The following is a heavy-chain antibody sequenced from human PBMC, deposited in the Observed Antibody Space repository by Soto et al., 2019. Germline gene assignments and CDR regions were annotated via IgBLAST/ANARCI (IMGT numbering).Heavy chain of an antibody. J-gene: IGHJ4*02. Sequence: GGSLRLSCEASGLTFTTYSWSWVRQAPGEGLEWVSSFSPLIGYIYYADSVKGRFTISRDDASNSLHLQMNSLRAEDTAVYYCARGVLRTIFGVAPLRTPYCEYWGKGDMVPVSS. V-gene: IGHV3-21*01. CDR3: ARGVLRTIFGVAPLRTPYCEY. CDR1: GLTFTTYS. CDR2: FSPLIGYI. D-gene: IGHD3-3*02.